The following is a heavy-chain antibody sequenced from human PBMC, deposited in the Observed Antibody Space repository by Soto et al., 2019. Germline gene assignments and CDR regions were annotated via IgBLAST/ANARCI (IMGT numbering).Heavy chain of an antibody. D-gene: IGHD6-19*01. CDR2: ISSSGSTI. Sequence: AGGSLRLSCAASGFTFSDYYMSWIRQAPGKGLGWVSYISSSGSTIYYADSVKGRFTISRDNAKNSLYLQMNSLRAEDTAVYYCAREHFTSSGWPSDAFDIWGQGTMVTVSS. V-gene: IGHV3-11*01. J-gene: IGHJ3*02. CDR1: GFTFSDYY. CDR3: AREHFTSSGWPSDAFDI.